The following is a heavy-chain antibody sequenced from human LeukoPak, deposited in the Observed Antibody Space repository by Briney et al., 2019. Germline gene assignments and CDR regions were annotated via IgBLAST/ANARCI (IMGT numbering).Heavy chain of an antibody. V-gene: IGHV1-58*01. CDR2: IVVGSGNT. CDR1: GFTFTSSA. Sequence: SVKVSCKASGFTFTSSAVQWVRQARGQPLEWIGWIVVGSGNTNYAQKFQERVTITRDMSTSTAYMELSSLRSEDTAVYYCAAGYCSGGSCYRDFDYWGQGTLVTVSS. CDR3: AAGYCSGGSCYRDFDY. D-gene: IGHD2-15*01. J-gene: IGHJ4*02.